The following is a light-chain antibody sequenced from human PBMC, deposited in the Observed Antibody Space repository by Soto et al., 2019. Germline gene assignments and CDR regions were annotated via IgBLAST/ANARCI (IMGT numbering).Light chain of an antibody. J-gene: IGKJ1*01. CDR1: QSINNR. CDR2: KAS. CDR3: QQYYSYSWT. Sequence: DIQMTQFPSTLSASVGDRVTITCRASQSINNRLAWFQQKSGEAPRILNHKASNLESGVQSRFSGSGSGTEFTLTISSLQPDDFATYYCQQYYSYSWTFGQGTKVDIK. V-gene: IGKV1-5*03.